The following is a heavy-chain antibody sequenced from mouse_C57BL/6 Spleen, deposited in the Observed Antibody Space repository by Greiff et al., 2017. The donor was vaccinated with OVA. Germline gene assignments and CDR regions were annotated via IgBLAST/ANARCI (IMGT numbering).Heavy chain of an antibody. CDR2: ISGGGGNT. J-gene: IGHJ2*01. Sequence: EVKLVESGGGLVKPGGSLKLSCAASGFTFSSYTMSWVRQTPEKRLEWVATISGGGGNTYYPDSVKGRFTISRDNAKNTLYLQMSSLRSEDTALYYCARQNYYGPYFDYWGQGTTRTVSS. CDR1: GFTFSSYT. V-gene: IGHV5-9*01. CDR3: ARQNYYGPYFDY. D-gene: IGHD1-1*01.